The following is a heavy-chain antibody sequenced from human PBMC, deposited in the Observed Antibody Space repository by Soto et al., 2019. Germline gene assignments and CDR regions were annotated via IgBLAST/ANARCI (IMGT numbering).Heavy chain of an antibody. D-gene: IGHD3-10*01. Sequence: EVQLLESGGGLVQPGGSLRLSCAASGFTFSSYAMSWVRQAPGKGLEWVSAVSGSGGSTYYADSVKGRFTNSRDNSKNTLYLQMNSLRAEDTAVYYCAKSMVRGVVYYFDYWGQGTLVTVAS. CDR3: AKSMVRGVVYYFDY. V-gene: IGHV3-23*01. J-gene: IGHJ4*02. CDR1: GFTFSSYA. CDR2: VSGSGGST.